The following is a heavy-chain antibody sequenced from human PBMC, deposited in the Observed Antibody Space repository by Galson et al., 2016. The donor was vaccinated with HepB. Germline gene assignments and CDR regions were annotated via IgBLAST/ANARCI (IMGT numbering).Heavy chain of an antibody. V-gene: IGHV1-18*01. CDR2: ISPYNDDT. CDR3: ARIRRDYYFGMDV. CDR1: GFPLTSYG. Sequence: SVKVSCKASGFPLTSYGIIWVRQAPRQGLEWMGWISPYNDDTNYPQKFQGRVTVTADTSTNTVYMELRSLGSDDTAVYYCARIRRDYYFGMDVWGLGTTVTVSS. J-gene: IGHJ6*02.